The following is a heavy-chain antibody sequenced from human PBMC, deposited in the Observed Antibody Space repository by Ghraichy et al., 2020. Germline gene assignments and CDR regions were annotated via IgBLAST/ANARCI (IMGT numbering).Heavy chain of an antibody. Sequence: SETLSLTCAVYGGSFSGYYWSWIRQPPGKGLEWIGEINHSGSPNYNPSLKSRVTISVDTSKNQFSLKLSSVTAADTAVYYCARTGTTRFSYYYYYMDVWGKGTTVTVSS. CDR1: GGSFSGYY. V-gene: IGHV4-34*01. CDR3: ARTGTTRFSYYYYYMDV. D-gene: IGHD1-7*01. J-gene: IGHJ6*03. CDR2: INHSGSP.